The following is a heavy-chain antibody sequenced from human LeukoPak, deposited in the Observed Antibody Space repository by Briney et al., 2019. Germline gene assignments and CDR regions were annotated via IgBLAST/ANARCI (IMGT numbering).Heavy chain of an antibody. V-gene: IGHV4-34*01. J-gene: IGHJ4*02. D-gene: IGHD6-19*01. CDR3: ARIRSPIPQYSSGWPYYFDY. CDR2: INHSGST. Sequence: PSETLSLTCAVYGGSFSGYYWSLIRQPPGKGLEWIEEINHSGSTNYNPSLKSRVTISVDTSKNQFSLKLSSVTAADTAVYYCARIRSPIPQYSSGWPYYFDYWGQGTLVTVSS. CDR1: GGSFSGYY.